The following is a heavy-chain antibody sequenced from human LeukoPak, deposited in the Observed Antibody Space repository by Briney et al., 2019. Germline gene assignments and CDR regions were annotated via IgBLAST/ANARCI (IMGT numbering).Heavy chain of an antibody. V-gene: IGHV3-21*04. CDR3: AKDLKEGFCSTTSCYGIDS. CDR1: GFTFSSYW. CDR2: ITSSRSYI. D-gene: IGHD2-2*01. Sequence: GGSLRLSCAASGFTFSSYWMSWVRQASGKGLDWVSSITSSRSYIYYADSVKGRFTISRDNAKNSLYLQMNSLRAEDTALYYCAKDLKEGFCSTTSCYGIDSWGQGTLVTVSS. J-gene: IGHJ4*02.